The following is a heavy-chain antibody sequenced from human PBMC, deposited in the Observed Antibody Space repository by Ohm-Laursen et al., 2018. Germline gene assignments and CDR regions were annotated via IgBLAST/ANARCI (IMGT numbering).Heavy chain of an antibody. Sequence: SLRLSCSASGFTFSSYWMSWVRQAPGKGLEWVAVISYDGSNKYYADSVKGRFTISRDNSKNTLYLQMNSLRAEDTAVYYCAKLVVAAIGDFDYWGQGTLVTVSS. D-gene: IGHD2-15*01. J-gene: IGHJ4*02. CDR2: ISYDGSNK. V-gene: IGHV3-30*18. CDR3: AKLVVAAIGDFDY. CDR1: GFTFSSYW.